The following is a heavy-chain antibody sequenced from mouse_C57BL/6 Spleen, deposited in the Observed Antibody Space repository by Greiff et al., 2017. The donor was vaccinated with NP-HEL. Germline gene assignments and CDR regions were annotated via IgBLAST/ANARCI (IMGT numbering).Heavy chain of an antibody. Sequence: VQLKESGPELVKPGASVKISCKASGYSFTDYNMNWVKQSNGKSLEWIGVINPNYGTTSYNQKFKGKATLTVDQSSSPAYMQLNSLTSEDSAVYYWSRGDYGSSYEYFDVWGTGTTVTAAS. D-gene: IGHD1-1*01. V-gene: IGHV1-39*01. CDR2: INPNYGTT. CDR1: GYSFTDYN. J-gene: IGHJ1*03. CDR3: SRGDYGSSYEYFDV.